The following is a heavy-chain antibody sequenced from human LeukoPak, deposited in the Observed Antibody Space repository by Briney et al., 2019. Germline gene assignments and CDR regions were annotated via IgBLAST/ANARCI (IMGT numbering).Heavy chain of an antibody. CDR3: ASDYYCSSTSCRAAEYFQH. V-gene: IGHV4-34*01. D-gene: IGHD2-2*01. CDR1: GGSFSGYY. CDR2: INHSGST. J-gene: IGHJ1*01. Sequence: PSETLSLTCAVYGGSFSGYYWSWIRQPPGKGLEWIGEINHSGSTNYNPSLKSRVTISVDTSKNQFSLKLSSVTAADTAVYYCASDYYCSSTSCRAAEYFQHWGQGTLVTVSP.